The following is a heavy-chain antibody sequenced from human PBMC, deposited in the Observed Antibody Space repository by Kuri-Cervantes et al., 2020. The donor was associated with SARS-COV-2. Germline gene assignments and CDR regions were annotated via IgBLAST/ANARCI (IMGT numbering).Heavy chain of an antibody. CDR3: ARPSITIFGVVVDV. Sequence: SETLSLTCTVSGGSISSSSYYWGWIRQPPGKALEWIGSIYYSGSTYYNPSLKSRVTISVDTSKNQFSLKLSSVTAADTAVYYCARPSITIFGVVVDVWGQGTTVTVSS. CDR2: IYYSGST. J-gene: IGHJ6*02. D-gene: IGHD3-3*01. V-gene: IGHV4-39*01. CDR1: GGSISSSSYY.